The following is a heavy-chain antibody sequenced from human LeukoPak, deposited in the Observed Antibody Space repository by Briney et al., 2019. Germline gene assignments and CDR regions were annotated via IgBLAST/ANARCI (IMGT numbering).Heavy chain of an antibody. V-gene: IGHV4-61*02. Sequence: PSQTLSLTCIVSGGSISSGSYYWSWIWQPAGKGLEWIGRVFTSGSTDYNPSFKSRVTISVDTSKKQVSLRLSSVTAADTAVYYCARGSRHLGYSYGYLMRMSPYYFDYWGQGTLVTVSS. CDR1: GGSISSGSYY. CDR3: ARGSRHLGYSYGYLMRMSPYYFDY. CDR2: VFTSGST. D-gene: IGHD5-18*01. J-gene: IGHJ4*02.